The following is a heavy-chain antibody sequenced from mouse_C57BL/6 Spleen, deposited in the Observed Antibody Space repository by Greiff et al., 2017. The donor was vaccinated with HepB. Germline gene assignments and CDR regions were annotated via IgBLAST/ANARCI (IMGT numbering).Heavy chain of an antibody. D-gene: IGHD2-3*01. CDR3: ARRGLLPAWFAY. V-gene: IGHV2-2*01. J-gene: IGHJ3*01. CDR1: GFSLTSYG. Sequence: QVQLKESGPGLVQPSQSLSITCTVSGFSLTSYGVHWVRQSPGKGLEWLGVIWSGGSTYYNAAFISRLSISKDNSKSQVFFKMNSLQADDTAIYYCARRGLLPAWFAYWGQGTLVTVSA. CDR2: IWSGGST.